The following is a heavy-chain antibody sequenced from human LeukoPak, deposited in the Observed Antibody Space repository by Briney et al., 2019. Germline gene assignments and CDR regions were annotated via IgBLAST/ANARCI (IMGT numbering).Heavy chain of an antibody. CDR3: ARDAPHLYSSSWQHNYYYYGMDV. D-gene: IGHD6-13*01. CDR2: IIPILGIA. V-gene: IGHV1-69*04. CDR1: GGTFSSYA. J-gene: IGHJ6*02. Sequence: SVKVSCKASGGTFSSYAISWVRPAPGQGLEWMGRIIPILGIANYAQKFQGRVTITADKSTSTAYMELSSLRSEDTAVYYCARDAPHLYSSSWQHNYYYYGMDVWGQGTTVTVSS.